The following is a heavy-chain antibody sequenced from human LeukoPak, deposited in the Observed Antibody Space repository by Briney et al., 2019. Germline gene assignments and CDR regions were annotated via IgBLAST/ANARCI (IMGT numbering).Heavy chain of an antibody. CDR1: GYTFNTYA. CDR3: AKTPSLWWFDP. Sequence: GGSLRLSCAASGYTFNTYAMSWVRQAPGKGLEWVSSISGSGGSTYYADSVKGRFTISRDNSNNTLYLQINSLRAEDTAVYYCAKTPSLWWFDPWGQGTLVTVSS. CDR2: ISGSGGST. V-gene: IGHV3-23*01. J-gene: IGHJ5*02. D-gene: IGHD3-16*02.